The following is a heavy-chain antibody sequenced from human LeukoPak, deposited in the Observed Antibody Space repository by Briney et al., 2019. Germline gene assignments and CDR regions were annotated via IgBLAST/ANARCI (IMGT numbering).Heavy chain of an antibody. J-gene: IGHJ4*02. CDR3: AKRYNWNHGVFDY. D-gene: IGHD1-14*01. CDR2: ISGSGGST. Sequence: GGSLRLSCAASGFTFSSYAMSWVRQAPGKGLEWVSAISGSGGSTYYADSVKGRFTISRDNSKNTPYLQMNSLRAEDTAVYYCAKRYNWNHGVFDYWGQGTLVTVSS. CDR1: GFTFSSYA. V-gene: IGHV3-23*01.